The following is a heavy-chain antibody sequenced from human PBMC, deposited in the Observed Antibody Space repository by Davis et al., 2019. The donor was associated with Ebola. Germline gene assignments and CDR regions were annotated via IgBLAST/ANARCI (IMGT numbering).Heavy chain of an antibody. V-gene: IGHV3-30-3*01. D-gene: IGHD3-22*01. CDR2: ISYDGSNK. CDR3: ASLGTYYYDSSGYYKIFDY. J-gene: IGHJ4*02. CDR1: GFTFSSYA. Sequence: GESLKISCAASGFTFSSYAMHWVRQAPGKGLEWVAVISYDGSNKYYADSVKGRFTISRDNSKNTLYLQMNSLRAEDTAVYYCASLGTYYYDSSGYYKIFDYWGQGTLVTVSS.